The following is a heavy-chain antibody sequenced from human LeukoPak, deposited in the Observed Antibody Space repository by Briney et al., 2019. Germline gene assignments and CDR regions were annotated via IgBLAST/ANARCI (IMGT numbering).Heavy chain of an antibody. CDR3: ARGQWLPVFDF. Sequence: SQTLSLTCTVSGGSISSGGYYWSWIRQPPGKGLEWIGYIYHSGSTYYNPSLKSRVTISVDTSKNHFSLKLSSVTAADTAVYYCARGQWLPVFDFWGQGTLVTVSS. V-gene: IGHV4-30-2*02. J-gene: IGHJ4*02. CDR1: GGSISSGGYY. D-gene: IGHD3-22*01. CDR2: IYHSGST.